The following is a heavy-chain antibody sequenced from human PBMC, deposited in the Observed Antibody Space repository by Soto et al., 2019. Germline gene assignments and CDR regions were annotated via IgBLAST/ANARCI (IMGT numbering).Heavy chain of an antibody. CDR1: GGTFSRYA. V-gene: IGHV1-69*13. CDR3: ERDAVATYYGMDV. Sequence: VXVSCKTSGGTFSRYAISWLLQAPGQGLEWMGGIIPIFGTANYAQKFQGRVTITADESTSTAYMELSSLRSEDTAVYYCERDAVATYYGMDVWGQGTTVTVSS. D-gene: IGHD5-12*01. J-gene: IGHJ6*02. CDR2: IIPIFGTA.